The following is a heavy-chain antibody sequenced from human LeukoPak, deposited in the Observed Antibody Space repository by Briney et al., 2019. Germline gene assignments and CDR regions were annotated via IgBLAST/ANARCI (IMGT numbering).Heavy chain of an antibody. CDR3: ATLTGYSSESWFDP. D-gene: IGHD3-9*01. Sequence: TSETLSLTCTASGGSISSYYWSWIRQPPGKGLEWIGYIYYTGSTNYNPSLKSRVTISVDTSKNQFSLKLSSVTAADTAVYYCATLTGYSSESWFDPWGQGILVTVSS. V-gene: IGHV4-59*01. J-gene: IGHJ5*02. CDR1: GGSISSYY. CDR2: IYYTGST.